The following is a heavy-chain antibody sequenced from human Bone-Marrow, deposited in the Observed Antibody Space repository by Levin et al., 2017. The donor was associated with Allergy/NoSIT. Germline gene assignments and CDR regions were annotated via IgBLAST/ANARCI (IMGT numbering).Heavy chain of an antibody. V-gene: IGHV3-9*01. D-gene: IGHD2-2*01. CDR3: ARDITSSLYAMDV. Sequence: SLKISCVASGFTFNDYAMHWVRQTPGKGLEWVSGIVWDGGIIAYADSVKGRFTISRDNAKKSLYLEMNSLRGEDTALYYCARDITSSLYAMDVWGQGTTVTVSS. CDR1: GFTFNDYA. J-gene: IGHJ6*02. CDR2: IVWDGGII.